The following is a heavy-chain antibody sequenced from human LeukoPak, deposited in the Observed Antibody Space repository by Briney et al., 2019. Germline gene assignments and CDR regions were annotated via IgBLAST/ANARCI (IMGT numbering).Heavy chain of an antibody. CDR3: ASGGLYSSSWPNWFDP. D-gene: IGHD6-13*01. V-gene: IGHV1-18*01. Sequence: ASVKVSCKASGYTFTSYGISWVQQAPGQGLERMGWISAYNGNTNYAQKLQGRVTMTTDTSTSTAYMELRSLRSDDTAVYYCASGGLYSSSWPNWFDPWGQGTLVTVSS. CDR1: GYTFTSYG. CDR2: ISAYNGNT. J-gene: IGHJ5*02.